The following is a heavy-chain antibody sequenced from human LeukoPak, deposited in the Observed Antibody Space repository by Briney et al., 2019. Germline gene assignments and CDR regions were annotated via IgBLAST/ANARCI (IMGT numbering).Heavy chain of an antibody. J-gene: IGHJ6*03. Sequence: SVKVSCKASGGTFSSYAISWVRQAPGQGLEWMGGIIPIFGTANYAQKFQGRVTITADESTSTAYMELSSLRSEDTAVYYCATHGGYCSSTSCQGGYYYYYMDVWGKGTTVTVSS. CDR1: GGTFSSYA. D-gene: IGHD2-2*01. CDR3: ATHGGYCSSTSCQGGYYYYYMDV. V-gene: IGHV1-69*13. CDR2: IIPIFGTA.